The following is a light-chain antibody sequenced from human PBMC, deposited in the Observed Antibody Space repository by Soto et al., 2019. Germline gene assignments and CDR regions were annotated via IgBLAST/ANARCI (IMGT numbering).Light chain of an antibody. Sequence: QSVLTQPASVSGSPGQSITISCTGTSGDFGGYNYVSWYQQYPGKVPKLLIYHVSNRPSGVSNRFSGSKSGNTASLTISGLQAEDEADYFCTSFTSDNLYVFGTGTKGTVL. J-gene: IGLJ1*01. CDR3: TSFTSDNLYV. CDR1: SGDFGGYNY. V-gene: IGLV2-14*03. CDR2: HVS.